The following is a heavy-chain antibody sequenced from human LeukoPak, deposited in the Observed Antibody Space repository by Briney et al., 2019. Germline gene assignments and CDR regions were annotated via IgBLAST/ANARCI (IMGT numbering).Heavy chain of an antibody. Sequence: PSETLSLTCVVYGGSFRGYYWSWIRQPPGKGLEWIGEINHSGSTNYNPSLESRVTISEDTSKNQFPLKLSSVTAADTAVYYCARIRYSGYESNWFDPWGQGTLVTVSS. CDR3: ARIRYSGYESNWFDP. V-gene: IGHV4-34*01. J-gene: IGHJ5*02. CDR1: GGSFRGYY. CDR2: INHSGST. D-gene: IGHD5-12*01.